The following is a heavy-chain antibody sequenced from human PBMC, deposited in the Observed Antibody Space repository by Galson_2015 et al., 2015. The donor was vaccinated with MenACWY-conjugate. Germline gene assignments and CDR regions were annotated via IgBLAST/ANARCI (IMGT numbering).Heavy chain of an antibody. Sequence: CKALGGTFSSYAFSWVRQAPGQGLEWMGGITPMFGTANYAQKFQGRVTITADKSTSTAYMELNRLRSEDTAVYYCAREGKANDYGGNSADYWGQGTLVTVSS. CDR3: AREGKANDYGGNSADY. CDR2: ITPMFGTA. J-gene: IGHJ4*02. D-gene: IGHD4-23*01. V-gene: IGHV1-69*06. CDR1: GGTFSSYA.